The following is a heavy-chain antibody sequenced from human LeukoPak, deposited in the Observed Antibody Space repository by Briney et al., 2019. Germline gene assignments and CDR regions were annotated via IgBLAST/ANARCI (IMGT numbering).Heavy chain of an antibody. Sequence: GGSLRLSCAASGFTFNTYAITWVRQAPGKGLEWVSGISASGGTTYYADSVKGRFTISRDNSKNTLYLQMNSLRAEDTAVYYCAKDEYDSSGYIRVWGQGTLVTVSS. CDR3: AKDEYDSSGYIRV. D-gene: IGHD3-22*01. CDR2: ISASGGTT. J-gene: IGHJ4*02. V-gene: IGHV3-23*01. CDR1: GFTFNTYA.